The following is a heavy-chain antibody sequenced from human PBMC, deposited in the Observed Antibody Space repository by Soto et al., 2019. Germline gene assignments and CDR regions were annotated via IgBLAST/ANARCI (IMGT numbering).Heavy chain of an antibody. Sequence: GGSLRLSCAASGFTFSSYAMSWVRQAPGKGLEGVSAISCSGGSTYYADSVKGRFTISRDNSKNTLYLQMNSLRAEDTAVYYCAKEGSSGWYFTAAYFDYWGQGTLVTVSS. CDR3: AKEGSSGWYFTAAYFDY. J-gene: IGHJ4*02. CDR1: GFTFSSYA. D-gene: IGHD6-19*01. CDR2: ISCSGGST. V-gene: IGHV3-23*01.